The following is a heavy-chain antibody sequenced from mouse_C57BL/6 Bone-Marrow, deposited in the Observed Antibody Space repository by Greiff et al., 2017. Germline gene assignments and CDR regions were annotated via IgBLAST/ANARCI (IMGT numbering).Heavy chain of an antibody. CDR1: GYTFPSYW. CDR3: ARNADGISCYFDY. J-gene: IGHJ2*01. Sequence: QVQLQQPGAELVKPGASVKMSCKASGYTFPSYWITWVKQRPGQGLEWIGDIYPGSGSTNYNEKFKSKATLTVDTTSSTADMQLSSLTSEDAAVDYCARNADGISCYFDYWGQGTTLTVSS. V-gene: IGHV1-55*01. CDR2: IYPGSGST. D-gene: IGHD1-1*01.